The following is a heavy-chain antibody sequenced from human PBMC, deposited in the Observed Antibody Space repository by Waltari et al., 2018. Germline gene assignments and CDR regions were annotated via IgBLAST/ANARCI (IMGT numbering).Heavy chain of an antibody. J-gene: IGHJ4*02. CDR1: GGSISSHY. Sequence: QVQLQESGPGLVKPSEHLSLTCTVSGGSISSHYWSWIRQPPGKGLEWIGYIYYSGSANYNLALKSRVSISGDTSKNQFALKLSSVPAADTAVYDCARDGGDGYMYWGQGTLVTVSS. CDR3: ARDGGDGYMY. V-gene: IGHV4-59*11. CDR2: IYYSGSA. D-gene: IGHD5-12*01.